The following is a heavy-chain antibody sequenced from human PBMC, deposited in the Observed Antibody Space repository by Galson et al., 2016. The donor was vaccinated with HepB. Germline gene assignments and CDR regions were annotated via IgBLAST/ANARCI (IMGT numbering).Heavy chain of an antibody. D-gene: IGHD4-23*01. CDR1: GDSISRDTW. V-gene: IGHV4-4*02. Sequence: ETLSLTCAVSGDSISRDTWWSCIRQPPGKGLEWIGEIYHTGTTNHNPSLKSRVTMSVDKSKNQFSLMVTSVTAADTALYYCAGGKLASGWGYWGQGTLVTVSS. CDR3: AGGKLASGWGY. J-gene: IGHJ4*02. CDR2: IYHTGTT.